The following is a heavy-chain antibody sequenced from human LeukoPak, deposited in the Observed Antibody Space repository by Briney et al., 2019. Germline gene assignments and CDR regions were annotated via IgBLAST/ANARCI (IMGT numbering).Heavy chain of an antibody. CDR1: GFTFDDYA. D-gene: IGHD1-1*01. J-gene: IGHJ4*02. Sequence: GGSLRLSCAASGFTFDDYAMHWVRQTPGKGLEWVSGISWNSGSLGYADSVKGRFTISRDNAKNSLYLQMNSLRAEDTAVYYCARDFSLTRLERPFDSWGQGTLVTVSS. V-gene: IGHV3-9*01. CDR2: ISWNSGSL. CDR3: ARDFSLTRLERPFDS.